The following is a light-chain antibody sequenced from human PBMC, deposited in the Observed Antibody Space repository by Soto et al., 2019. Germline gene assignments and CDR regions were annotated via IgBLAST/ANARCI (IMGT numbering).Light chain of an antibody. CDR1: QSVSSSY. V-gene: IGKV3-20*01. J-gene: IGKJ4*01. Sequence: EIVLTQSPGTLSLSPGARATLSCRASQSVSSSYLAWYQQKPGQAPRLLIYGASSMATGIPDRFSGSGSGTDFTLTISRLEPEDFAVYYCQQYGSSPPLTFGGGTKGEIK. CDR3: QQYGSSPPLT. CDR2: GAS.